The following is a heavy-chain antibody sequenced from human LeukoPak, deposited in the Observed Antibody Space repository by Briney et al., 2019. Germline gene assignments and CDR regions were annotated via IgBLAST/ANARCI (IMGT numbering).Heavy chain of an antibody. CDR1: GFTFSSYA. V-gene: IGHV3-64*01. D-gene: IGHD3/OR15-3a*01. CDR3: ARDWTLGY. CDR2: ISSNGGST. J-gene: IGHJ4*02. Sequence: GGSLRLSCAASGFTFSSYAMHGVRRAPGGGVGYVSAISSNGGSTYYANSVRGRFTISRDNSKLTLYLQMGSLRAEDMAVYYCARDWTLGYWGQGTLVTVSS.